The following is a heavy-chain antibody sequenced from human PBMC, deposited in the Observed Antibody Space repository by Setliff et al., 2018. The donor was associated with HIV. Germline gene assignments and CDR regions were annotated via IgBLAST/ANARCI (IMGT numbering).Heavy chain of an antibody. D-gene: IGHD6-19*01. J-gene: IGHJ4*01. CDR1: GYTFTGYP. CDR3: ARNEGYYSGWDAGDY. V-gene: IGHV1-46*01. Sequence: ASVKVSCKASGYTFTGYPMHWVRQAPGQGLEWMGGINTSNGSAGYAEKFRGRVTMTRDTSKSTVYMDLSTLRSEDTAVYYCARNEGYYSGWDAGDYWGQGTRVTVSS. CDR2: INTSNGSA.